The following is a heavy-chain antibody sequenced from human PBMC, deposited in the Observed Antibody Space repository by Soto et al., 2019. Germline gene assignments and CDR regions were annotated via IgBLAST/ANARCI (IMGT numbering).Heavy chain of an antibody. CDR2: MNPNSGNT. CDR3: ARREGTCYWGPYYYYYYMDV. V-gene: IGHV1-8*01. CDR1: GYTFTSYD. D-gene: IGHD3-9*01. Sequence: QVQLVQSGAEVKKPGASVKVSCKASGYTFTSYDINWVRQATGQGLEWMGWMNPNSGNTGYAQKFQGRVTMTRNTSISTAYMELSSLRSEDTAVYYCARREGTCYWGPYYYYYYMDVWGKGTTVTVSS. J-gene: IGHJ6*03.